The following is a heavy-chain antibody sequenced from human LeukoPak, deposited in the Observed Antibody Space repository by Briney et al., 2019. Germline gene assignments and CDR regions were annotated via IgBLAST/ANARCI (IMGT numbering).Heavy chain of an antibody. CDR1: GFTFSSYA. J-gene: IGHJ5*02. D-gene: IGHD3-22*01. CDR2: FGGRGGST. V-gene: IGHV3-23*01. CDR3: ATFDASGDYYGTFDP. Sequence: GGSLRLCCAGSGFTFSSYAMSWVRQAPGRGLERVSSFGGRGGSTYYAGSVKGRFTISRDNSKKNLYLQMNSLRAEDTAVYYCATFDASGDYYGTFDPWGQGTLVTVSS.